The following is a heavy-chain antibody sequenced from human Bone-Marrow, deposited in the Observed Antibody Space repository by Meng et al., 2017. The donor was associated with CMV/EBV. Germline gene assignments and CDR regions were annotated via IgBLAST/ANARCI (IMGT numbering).Heavy chain of an antibody. Sequence: GESLKISCAASGFTFSSYWMSWVRQAPGKGLEWVANIKQDGSEKYYVDSVKGRFTISRDNAKNSLYLQMNSLRAEDTALYYCARDRGAGSYYNGYYYGVDVWGQGTTVTVSS. J-gene: IGHJ6*02. CDR2: IKQDGSEK. CDR3: ARDRGAGSYYNGYYYGVDV. V-gene: IGHV3-7*03. D-gene: IGHD3-10*01. CDR1: GFTFSSYW.